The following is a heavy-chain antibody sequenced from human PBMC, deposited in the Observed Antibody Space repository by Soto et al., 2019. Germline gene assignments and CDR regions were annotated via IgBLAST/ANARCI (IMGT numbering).Heavy chain of an antibody. J-gene: IGHJ4*02. V-gene: IGHV4-4*07. Sequence: PSETLSLTCSVYGDSIRSYYWSWIRQPAGKGLEWIGRIYTSGDTNYNPSLKSRVTMSVDTSKNQFSLKLSSVTAADTAVFYCAXEYTKTEAGPTPYYIDYWGQGTLVTVSS. D-gene: IGHD6-19*01. CDR2: IYTSGDT. CDR3: AXEYTKTEAGPTPYYIDY. CDR1: GDSIRSYY.